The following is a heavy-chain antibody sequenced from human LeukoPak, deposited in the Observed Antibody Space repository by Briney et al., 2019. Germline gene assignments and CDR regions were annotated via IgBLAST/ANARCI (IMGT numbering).Heavy chain of an antibody. CDR3: ARGYSSSLYYYYYGMDV. D-gene: IGHD6-13*01. Sequence: SETLSLTCAVSGGSISSSNWWSWVRQPPGKGLEWIGEINHSGSTNYNPSLKSRVTISVDTSKNQFSLKLSSVTAADTAVYYCARGYSSSLYYYYYGMDVWGQGTTVTVSS. V-gene: IGHV4-4*02. CDR2: INHSGST. J-gene: IGHJ6*02. CDR1: GGSISSSNW.